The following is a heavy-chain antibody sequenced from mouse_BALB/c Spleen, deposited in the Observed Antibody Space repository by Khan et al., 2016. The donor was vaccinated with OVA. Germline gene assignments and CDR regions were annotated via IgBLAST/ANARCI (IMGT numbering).Heavy chain of an antibody. V-gene: IGHV1-54*01. J-gene: IGHJ4*01. CDR2: INPGSGNT. D-gene: IGHD2-13*01. CDR1: GYAFADYL. CDR3: ARSGGDGDAVDY. Sequence: QVQLQQSGTELLSPGTSVKVSCKASGYAFADYLIDWVKQRPGQGLEWIGVINPGSGNTNYNEKFKGKATLTAAKSSSTAYMQLSSLKSDDSAVLFCARSGGDGDAVDYWGQGTSVTVSS.